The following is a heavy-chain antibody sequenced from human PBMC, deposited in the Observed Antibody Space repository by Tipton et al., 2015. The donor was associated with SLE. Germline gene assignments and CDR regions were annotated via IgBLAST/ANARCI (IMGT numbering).Heavy chain of an antibody. CDR3: ATDRVTASRDQFWYFDL. V-gene: IGHV3-23*03. CDR2: VFRDGTT. D-gene: IGHD2-21*01. J-gene: IGHJ2*01. CDR1: GFTFRTYA. Sequence: SLRLSCAASGFTFRTYAMNWVRQTPGKGLEWISVVFRDGTTYYSDSVKGRFTIHRDNSRNTLYLQMSSLRVEDTAVYYCATDRVTASRDQFWYFDLWCRGTLVTVSS.